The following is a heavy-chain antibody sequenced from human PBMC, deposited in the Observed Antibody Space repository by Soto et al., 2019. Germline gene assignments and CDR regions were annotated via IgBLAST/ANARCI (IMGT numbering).Heavy chain of an antibody. J-gene: IGHJ5*02. V-gene: IGHV3-21*01. CDR2: ISSSSSYI. D-gene: IGHD3-9*01. Sequence: GGSLRLSCAASGFTFSSYSMNWVRQAPGKGLEWVSSISSSSSYIYYADSVKGRFTISRDNAKNSLYLQMNSLRAEDTAVYYCARDQQPGDWRDNWFDPWGQGTLVTVSS. CDR3: ARDQQPGDWRDNWFDP. CDR1: GFTFSSYS.